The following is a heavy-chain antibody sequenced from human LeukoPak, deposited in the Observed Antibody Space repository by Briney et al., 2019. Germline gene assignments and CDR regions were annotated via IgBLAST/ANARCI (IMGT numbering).Heavy chain of an antibody. V-gene: IGHV3-15*01. Sequence: GGSLRLSCAASGFTFSNAWMSWVRQAPGKGLEWVGRIKSKTDGGTTDYAAPVKGRFTISRDDSKNTLYLQMNILKTEDTAVYYCTSDQNDYGEYYFDYWGQGTLVTVSS. CDR2: IKSKTDGGTT. CDR1: GFTFSNAW. J-gene: IGHJ4*02. CDR3: TSDQNDYGEYYFDY. D-gene: IGHD4-17*01.